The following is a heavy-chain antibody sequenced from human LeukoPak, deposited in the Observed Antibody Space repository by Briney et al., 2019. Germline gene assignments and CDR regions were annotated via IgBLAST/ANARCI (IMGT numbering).Heavy chain of an antibody. V-gene: IGHV4-59*01. CDR3: ARAEEKFSTSWHIGPLDY. J-gene: IGHJ4*02. D-gene: IGHD6-13*01. CDR2: IYNSVTT. Sequence: SETLSLTCTVSGVSISSYYWNWIRQTPGKGLEWIGYIYNSVTTHYSPSLKSRVTMSIDTSKNQFSLNLNSVTAADTAVYYCARAEEKFSTSWHIGPLDYWGQGAQVTVSS. CDR1: GVSISSYY.